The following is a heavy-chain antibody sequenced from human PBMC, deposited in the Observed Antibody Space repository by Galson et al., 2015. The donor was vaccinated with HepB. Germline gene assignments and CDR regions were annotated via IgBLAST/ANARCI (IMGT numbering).Heavy chain of an antibody. CDR1: GFTVSSNY. CDR3: ASPGVWSVFTYYGMDV. D-gene: IGHD3-3*01. J-gene: IGHJ6*02. CDR2: IYSGGST. Sequence: FLRLSCAASGFTVSSNYMSWVRQAPGKGLEWVSVIYSGGSTYYADSVKGRFTISRDNSKNTLYLQMNSLRAEDTAVYYCASPGVWSVFTYYGMDVWGQGTTVTVSS. V-gene: IGHV3-66*02.